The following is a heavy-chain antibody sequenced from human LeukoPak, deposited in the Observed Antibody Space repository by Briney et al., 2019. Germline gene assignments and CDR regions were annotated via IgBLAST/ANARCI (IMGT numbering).Heavy chain of an antibody. CDR1: GYTFTIYE. CDR2: ISPDTGNT. J-gene: IGHJ5*02. V-gene: IGHV1-8*01. Sequence: ASVKVSCKASGYTFTIYEFNWVRQAPGQGLEWLGYISPDTGNTGYAQKFQGRVTMTRDTSISTAYMELSSLSPEDTAVYCCARGPRFDPWGQGTLVTVSS. CDR3: ARGPRFDP.